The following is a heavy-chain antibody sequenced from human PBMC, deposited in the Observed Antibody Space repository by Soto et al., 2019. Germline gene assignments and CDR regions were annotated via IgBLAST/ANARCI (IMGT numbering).Heavy chain of an antibody. CDR1: GGSISSGGYY. CDR3: ARGGGSGWYGLGYYYYGMDV. V-gene: IGHV4-31*03. CDR2: IYYSGST. D-gene: IGHD6-19*01. Sequence: SETLSLTCTVSGGSISSGGYYWSWIRQHPGKGLEWIGYIYYSGSTYYNPSLKSRVTISVDTSKNQFSLKLSSVTAADTAVYYCARGGGSGWYGLGYYYYGMDVWGQGTTVTVSS. J-gene: IGHJ6*02.